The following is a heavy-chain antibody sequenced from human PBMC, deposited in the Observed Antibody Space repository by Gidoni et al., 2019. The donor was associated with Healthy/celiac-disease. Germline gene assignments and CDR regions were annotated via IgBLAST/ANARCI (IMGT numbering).Heavy chain of an antibody. CDR2: IWYDGSNK. Sequence: QVQLVESGGGVVQPGRSLRLSCAASGFTFSSYGMHWFRQAPGKGLEWVAVIWYDGSNKYYADSVKGRFTISRDNSKNTLYLQMNSLRAEDTAVYYCARDKKATWLVAYDAFDIWGQGTMVTVSS. D-gene: IGHD6-19*01. CDR1: GFTFSSYG. CDR3: ARDKKATWLVAYDAFDI. J-gene: IGHJ3*02. V-gene: IGHV3-33*01.